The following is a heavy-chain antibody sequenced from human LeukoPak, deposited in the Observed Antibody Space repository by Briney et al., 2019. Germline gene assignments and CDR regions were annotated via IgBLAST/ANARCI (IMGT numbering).Heavy chain of an antibody. CDR3: ARGEVAVAGTDFDY. J-gene: IGHJ4*02. V-gene: IGHV4-34*01. CDR1: GGSFSGYY. CDR2: INHSGST. Sequence: PSETLSLTCAVYGGSFSGYYWSWIRQPPGKGLEWIGEINHSGSTNYNPSLKSRVTISVETSKNQFSLKLSSVTAADTAVYYCARGEVAVAGTDFDYWGQGTLVTVSS. D-gene: IGHD6-19*01.